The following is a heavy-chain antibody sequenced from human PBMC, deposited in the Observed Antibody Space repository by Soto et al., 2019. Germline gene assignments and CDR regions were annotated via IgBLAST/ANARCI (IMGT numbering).Heavy chain of an antibody. CDR1: GGSISSGGYF. J-gene: IGHJ3*02. CDR2: IYHSGST. CDR3: ARVRGPNDEFDI. D-gene: IGHD3-10*01. V-gene: IGHV4-30-2*01. Sequence: PSETLSLTCAVSGGSISSGGYFWSWIRQPPGKGLEWIGYIYHSGSTYYNPSLKSRVSISVDRSKNQFSLKLSSVTAADTAVYYCARVRGPNDEFDIWGPGIMVT.